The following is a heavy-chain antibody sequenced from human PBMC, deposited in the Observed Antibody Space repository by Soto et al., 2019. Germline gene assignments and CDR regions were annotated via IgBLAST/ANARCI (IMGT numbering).Heavy chain of an antibody. CDR2: IYYSGST. J-gene: IGHJ6*03. Sequence: SETLSLTCTVSGGSISSYYWSWIRQPPGKGLEWIGYIYYSGSTNYNPSLKSRVTISVDTSKNQFSLKLSSVTAADTAVYYCARRIGYCSSTSCYAQFGSYYYYYMDVWGKGTTVTVSS. CDR3: ARRIGYCSSTSCYAQFGSYYYYYMDV. D-gene: IGHD2-2*01. CDR1: GGSISSYY. V-gene: IGHV4-59*08.